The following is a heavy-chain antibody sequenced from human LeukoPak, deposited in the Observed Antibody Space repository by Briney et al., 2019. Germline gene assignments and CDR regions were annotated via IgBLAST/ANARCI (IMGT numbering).Heavy chain of an antibody. Sequence: GGSLRLSCAASGFTFSSYNMNWVRQVPGKGLEWVSSIGSRSEYTHYADSVKGRLTTSRVNARTSLYLQMDSLRAEDTAVYYCARDFRITMIRSDYWGQGTLVTVSS. V-gene: IGHV3-21*01. CDR2: IGSRSEYT. CDR3: ARDFRITMIRSDY. CDR1: GFTFSSYN. J-gene: IGHJ4*02. D-gene: IGHD3-22*01.